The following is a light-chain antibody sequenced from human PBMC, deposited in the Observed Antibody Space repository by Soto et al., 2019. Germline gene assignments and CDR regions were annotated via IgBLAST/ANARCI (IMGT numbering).Light chain of an antibody. CDR2: GAS. Sequence: EMVFTQSSANLPVSIGERGTLSCRASQSISRSLAWYQQKPGQAPRLLIYGASSRATGIPDRFSGSGSGTDFSLTINSLEPEDSAAYYCQQDGSPPQTFGQGTKVDIK. CDR3: QQDGSPPQT. V-gene: IGKV3-20*01. CDR1: QSISRS. J-gene: IGKJ1*01.